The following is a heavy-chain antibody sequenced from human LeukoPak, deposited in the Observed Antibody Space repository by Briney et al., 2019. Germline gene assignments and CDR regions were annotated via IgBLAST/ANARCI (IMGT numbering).Heavy chain of an antibody. CDR2: IYYSGST. Sequence: PSETLSLTCAVYGGSFSGYYWSWIRQPPGKGLEYIGYIYYSGSTNYNPSLKSRVTISVDTSKNQFSLKLSSVTAADTAVYYCARLLPTHSSSWSSYYFDYWGQGTLVTVSS. D-gene: IGHD6-13*01. CDR3: ARLLPTHSSSWSSYYFDY. J-gene: IGHJ4*02. CDR1: GGSFSGYY. V-gene: IGHV4-59*08.